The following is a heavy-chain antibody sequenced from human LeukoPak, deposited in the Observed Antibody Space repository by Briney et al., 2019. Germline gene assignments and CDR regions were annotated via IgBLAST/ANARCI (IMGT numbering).Heavy chain of an antibody. CDR1: GFTFKSYT. J-gene: IGHJ4*02. D-gene: IGHD4/OR15-4a*01. CDR2: ISSSSLHI. V-gene: IGHV3-21*04. Sequence: PGGSLRLSCAASGFTFKSYTMNWVRQAPGKGLEWVSSISSSSLHIYYADSLKGRFTISRDNAKNSLYLQLNSLRAEDTAVYYCARRAGAYSHPYDYWGQGTLVTVSS. CDR3: ARRAGAYSHPYDY.